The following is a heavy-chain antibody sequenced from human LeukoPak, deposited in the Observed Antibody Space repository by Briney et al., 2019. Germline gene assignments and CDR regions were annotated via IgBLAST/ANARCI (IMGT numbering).Heavy chain of an antibody. Sequence: ASVKVSCKASGYTFTGYYMHWVRQAPRQGLEWMGWINPNSGGTNYAQKFQGRVTMTRDTSISTAYMELSRLRSDDTAVYYCARDRPNYYYYGMDVWGQGTTVTVSS. CDR2: INPNSGGT. CDR1: GYTFTGYY. CDR3: ARDRPNYYYYGMDV. J-gene: IGHJ6*02. V-gene: IGHV1-2*02.